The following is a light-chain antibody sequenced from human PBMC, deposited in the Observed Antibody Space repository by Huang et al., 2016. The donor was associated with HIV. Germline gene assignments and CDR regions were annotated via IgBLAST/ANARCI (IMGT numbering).Light chain of an antibody. CDR3: QQYDSSPLT. J-gene: IGKJ4*01. CDR1: QSVSNSN. Sequence: EIVLTQSPGTLSSSPGERATLSCRASQSVSNSNLAWYQQKPGQAPRLLMYGASNRATGIPDRFSGSGSGTDFTLTISRLGAEDFAMYYCQQYDSSPLTFGGGTKVEIK. V-gene: IGKV3-20*01. CDR2: GAS.